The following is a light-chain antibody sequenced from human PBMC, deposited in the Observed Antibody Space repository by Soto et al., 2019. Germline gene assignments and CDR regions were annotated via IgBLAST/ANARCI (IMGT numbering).Light chain of an antibody. Sequence: EIVLTQSPGTMSLSPGERATLSCRASQSVSTRSLAWYQQKPGQAPRLLISGASSRSADIPDRFSGSGSGTDFTLTINRLEPEDFAVDYCQQYDSSPRTFGQGDKVE. CDR1: QSVSTRS. CDR2: GAS. V-gene: IGKV3-20*01. CDR3: QQYDSSPRT. J-gene: IGKJ1*01.